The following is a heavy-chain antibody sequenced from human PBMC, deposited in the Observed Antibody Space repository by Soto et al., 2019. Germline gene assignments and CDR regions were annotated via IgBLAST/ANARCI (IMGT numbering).Heavy chain of an antibody. CDR2: IYYSGST. Sequence: QVQLQESGPGLVKPSQTLSLTCTVSGGSISSGDYYWSWIRQPPGKGLEWIGYIYYSGSTYYNPSLTSRVTISVDTSKNQCSLKLSSVTAADTAVYYCASGTITMVRGVIIYYGMDVWGQGPTVTVSS. D-gene: IGHD3-10*01. CDR1: GGSISSGDYY. V-gene: IGHV4-30-4*01. J-gene: IGHJ6*02. CDR3: ASGTITMVRGVIIYYGMDV.